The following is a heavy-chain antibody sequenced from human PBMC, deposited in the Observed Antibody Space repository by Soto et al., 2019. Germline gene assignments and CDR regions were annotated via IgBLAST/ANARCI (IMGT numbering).Heavy chain of an antibody. CDR2: INPISGGT. CDR1: GYTFNGYY. Sequence: QVQLVQSGAEVKKPGASVKVSCKASGYTFNGYYIHWVRQAPGQGLEWMGWINPISGGTNYAQKFKGRVTMTRDTSSATVYMDLSRLKSDDTAVYCCARNYYDSSDRDYLDYWSQGNLVTVSS. CDR3: ARNYYDSSDRDYLDY. D-gene: IGHD3-22*01. V-gene: IGHV1-2*02. J-gene: IGHJ4*02.